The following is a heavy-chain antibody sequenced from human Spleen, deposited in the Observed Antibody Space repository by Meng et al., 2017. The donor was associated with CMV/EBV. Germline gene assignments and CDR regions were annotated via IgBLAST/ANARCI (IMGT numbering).Heavy chain of an antibody. CDR1: GYTFTSYG. V-gene: IGHV1-18*01. CDR3: ARGMVRGVMTKGAFDI. CDR2: ISAYNGNT. J-gene: IGHJ3*02. Sequence: ASVKVSCKASGYTFTSYGISWVRQAPGQGLEWMGWISAYNGNTNYAQKLQGRVTMTTDTSTSTAYMELRSLRSDDTAVYYCARGMVRGVMTKGAFDIWGQGTMVTVSS. D-gene: IGHD3-10*01.